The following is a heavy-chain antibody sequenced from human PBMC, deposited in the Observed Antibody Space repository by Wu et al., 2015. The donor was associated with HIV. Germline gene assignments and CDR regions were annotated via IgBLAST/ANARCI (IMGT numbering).Heavy chain of an antibody. CDR1: GYTFTGYY. D-gene: IGHD1-26*01. CDR3: ARADPVNSGSYYSDY. V-gene: IGHV1-2*02. J-gene: IGHJ4*02. CDR2: INPNSGGT. Sequence: QVQLVQSGAEVKKPGASVKVSCKASGYTFTGYYMHWVRQAPGQGLEWMGWINPNSGGTNYAQKFQGRVTMTRDTSISTAYMELSRLRSDDTAVYYCARADPVNSGSYYSDYWGQGTLVTVSS.